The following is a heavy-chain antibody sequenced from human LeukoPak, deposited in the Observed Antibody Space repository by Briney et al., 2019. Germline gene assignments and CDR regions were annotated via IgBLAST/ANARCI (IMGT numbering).Heavy chain of an antibody. D-gene: IGHD3-10*01. Sequence: ASVKVSCKASGYTFTTDYIHWVRQAPGQGLEWMGIINPSGGSTTYAQKFQGRVIMTGDTSTSTVYMELSSLRSEDTAVYYCARARGSGSYYGHDYYYYYYMDVWGQGTTVTVSS. CDR3: ARARGSGSYYGHDYYYYYYMDV. J-gene: IGHJ6*03. CDR1: GYTFTTDY. V-gene: IGHV1-46*01. CDR2: INPSGGST.